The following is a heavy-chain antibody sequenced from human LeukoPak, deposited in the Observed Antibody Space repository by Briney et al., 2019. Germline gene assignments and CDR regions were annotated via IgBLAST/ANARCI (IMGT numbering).Heavy chain of an antibody. CDR2: ISYDGSNK. D-gene: IGHD2-8*01. V-gene: IGHV3-30-3*02. CDR3: AKSMQQLMTETCFDY. Sequence: PGGSLRLSCAASGFTFSSYAMHWVRQAPGKGLEWVAVISYDGSNKYYADSVKGRFTISRDNSKNTLYLQMNSLRAEDTAVYYCAKSMQQLMTETCFDYWGQGTLVTVSS. CDR1: GFTFSSYA. J-gene: IGHJ4*02.